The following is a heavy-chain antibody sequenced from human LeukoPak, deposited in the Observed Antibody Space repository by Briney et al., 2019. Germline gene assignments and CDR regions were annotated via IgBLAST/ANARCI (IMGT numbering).Heavy chain of an antibody. Sequence: GGSLRLSCAASGFTFSSYAMHWVRQAPGKGLEWVAVISYDGSNKYYADSVKGRFTISRDNSKNTLYLQMNSLRAEDTAVYYCARTPFSDLNWFDPWGQGTLVTVSS. CDR1: GFTFSSYA. V-gene: IGHV3-30-3*01. CDR2: ISYDGSNK. D-gene: IGHD2-21*02. CDR3: ARTPFSDLNWFDP. J-gene: IGHJ5*02.